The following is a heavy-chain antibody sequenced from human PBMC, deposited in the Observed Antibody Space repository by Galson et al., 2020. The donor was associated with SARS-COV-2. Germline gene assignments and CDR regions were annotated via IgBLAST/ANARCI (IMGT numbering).Heavy chain of an antibody. J-gene: IGHJ4*02. CDR2: FDPEDGET. Sequence: ASVKVSCKVSGHTLIELYMHWVRQVPGKGLEWMGGFDPEDGETTYAQKFQGRVTMTEDTSTGTAYMELSSLRSEDTAVYYCVTAHWGVVSGYYFDYWGQGTLVTVSS. V-gene: IGHV1-24*01. CDR3: VTAHWGVVSGYYFDY. D-gene: IGHD7-27*01. CDR1: GHTLIELY.